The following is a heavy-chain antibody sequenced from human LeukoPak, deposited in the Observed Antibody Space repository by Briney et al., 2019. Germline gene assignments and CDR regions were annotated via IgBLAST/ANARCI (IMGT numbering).Heavy chain of an antibody. J-gene: IGHJ5*02. CDR1: GGSISSYY. CDR3: ARGPPLDP. CDR2: IHYSGST. Sequence: SETLSLTCTVSGGSISSYYWSWIRQPPGKGLEWIGYIHYSGSTNYNPSLKSRVTISVDTSKNQFSLKLSSVTAADTAVYYCARGPPLDPWGQGTLVTVSS. V-gene: IGHV4-59*08.